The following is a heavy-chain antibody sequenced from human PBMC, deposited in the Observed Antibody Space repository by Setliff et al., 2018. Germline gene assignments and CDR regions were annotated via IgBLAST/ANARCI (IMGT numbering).Heavy chain of an antibody. V-gene: IGHV1-2*02. CDR3: AREGYCSTTTCFGILDY. CDR1: GYTFTGYY. CDR2: INPNSGDT. D-gene: IGHD2-2*01. J-gene: IGHJ4*02. Sequence: ASVKVSCKASGYTFTGYYMHWVRQAPGQGLEWMGWINPNSGDTNYAQKFQGRVTVTRDTSLSTAYMELSRLRSNDTAVYYCAREGYCSTTTCFGILDYWGQGTLVTVSS.